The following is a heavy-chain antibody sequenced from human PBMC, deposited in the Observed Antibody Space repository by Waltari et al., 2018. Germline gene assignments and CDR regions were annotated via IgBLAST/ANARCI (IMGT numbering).Heavy chain of an antibody. CDR3: AGHGPGMVQGVFDY. J-gene: IGHJ4*02. D-gene: IGHD3-10*01. CDR1: GYSISSGYY. V-gene: IGHV4-38-2*01. CDR2: IYHSGST. Sequence: QVQLQESGPGLVKPSETLSLTCAVSGYSISSGYYWGCIRQPPGKGLEWIGSIYHSGSTYYNPSLKSRVTISVDTSKNQFSLKLSSVTAADTAVYYCAGHGPGMVQGVFDYWGQGTLVTVSS.